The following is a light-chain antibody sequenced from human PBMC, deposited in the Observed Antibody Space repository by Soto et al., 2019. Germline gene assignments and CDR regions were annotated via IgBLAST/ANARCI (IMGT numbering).Light chain of an antibody. CDR3: GSWDSSMSAYV. CDR2: ADN. CDR1: SSNIGGNS. V-gene: IGLV1-51*01. Sequence: QSVLTQPPSVSAAPGQKVTISYSGSSSNIGGNSVSWYQQLPGAAPKLLIYADNKRPSGIPDRFSGSKSGTSDTLGITGFQNGDEADYYCGSWDSSMSAYVYGSWTTVTVL. J-gene: IGLJ1*01.